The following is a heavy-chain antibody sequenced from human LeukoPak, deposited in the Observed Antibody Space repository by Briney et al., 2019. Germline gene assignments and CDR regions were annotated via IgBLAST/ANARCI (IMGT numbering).Heavy chain of an antibody. CDR3: ARTAPYCSGGSCYSLFDY. Sequence: PGGSLRLSCAASGFTFSNYEVNCVRQAPGKGLEWVSYISSRGSTMYYADSVKGRFTISRDNAKNSLYLQMNSLRAEDTGLYYCARTAPYCSGGSCYSLFDYWGQGTLVTVSS. J-gene: IGHJ4*02. CDR1: GFTFSNYE. D-gene: IGHD2-15*01. V-gene: IGHV3-48*03. CDR2: ISSRGSTM.